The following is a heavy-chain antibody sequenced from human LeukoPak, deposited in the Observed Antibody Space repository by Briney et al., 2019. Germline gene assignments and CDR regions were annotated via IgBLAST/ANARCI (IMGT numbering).Heavy chain of an antibody. J-gene: IGHJ3*02. D-gene: IGHD3-10*01. CDR3: ARARALWFGEGVALDI. CDR1: GFTFSSYA. CDR2: ISYDGSNK. Sequence: GGSLRLSCAASGFTFSSYAMHWVRQAPGKGLEWVAVISYDGSNKYYADSVKGRFTISRDNSKNTLYLQMNSLRAEDTAVYYCARARALWFGEGVALDIWGQGTMVTVSS. V-gene: IGHV3-30*04.